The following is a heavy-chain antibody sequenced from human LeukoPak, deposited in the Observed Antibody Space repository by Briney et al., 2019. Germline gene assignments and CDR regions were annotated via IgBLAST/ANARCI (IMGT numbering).Heavy chain of an antibody. D-gene: IGHD1-26*01. CDR3: ASRALSGNYYVYYFDY. CDR2: INSDGTST. V-gene: IGHV3-74*01. Sequence: PGGSLRLYCAASGFTFSSYWMHWVRQAPGKGLVWFSRINSDGTSTSYADSVKGRFTISRDNAKNTLYLHMNSLRAEDTAVYYCASRALSGNYYVYYFDYWGQGNLVTVAS. CDR1: GFTFSSYW. J-gene: IGHJ4*02.